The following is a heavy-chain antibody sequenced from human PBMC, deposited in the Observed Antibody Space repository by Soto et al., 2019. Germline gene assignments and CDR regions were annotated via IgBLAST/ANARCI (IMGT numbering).Heavy chain of an antibody. V-gene: IGHV3-74*01. Sequence: EVQLVESGGAVVQPGGSLRLSCAASGFTFSDYWMHWVRQVPGKGLVWVLRIHSAGTITSYADSVRVRFTISRDNAKNTVYLQMNSLRADDTAVYYCPRAFTPAATPGDDFDYWGQGTLVTVSS. CDR2: IHSAGTIT. CDR1: GFTFSDYW. CDR3: PRAFTPAATPGDDFDY. D-gene: IGHD2-15*01. J-gene: IGHJ4*02.